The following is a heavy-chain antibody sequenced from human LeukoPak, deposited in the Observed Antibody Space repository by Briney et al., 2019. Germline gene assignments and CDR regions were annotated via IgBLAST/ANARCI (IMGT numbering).Heavy chain of an antibody. CDR3: ARDLPAGSIP. Sequence: ASVKVSCKASGYSFTSHYMHWVRQAPGQGLEWMGLINPSGSSTLYTQNLQGRVTMTTDTSTTTAYMELRSLRSDDTAVYYCARDLPAGSIPWGQGTLVTVSS. V-gene: IGHV1-46*01. D-gene: IGHD6-19*01. J-gene: IGHJ5*02. CDR1: GYSFTSHY. CDR2: INPSGSST.